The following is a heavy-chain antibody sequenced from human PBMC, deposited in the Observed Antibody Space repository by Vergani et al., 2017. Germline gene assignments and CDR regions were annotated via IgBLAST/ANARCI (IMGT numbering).Heavy chain of an antibody. D-gene: IGHD6-6*01. J-gene: IGHJ6*02. Sequence: QVQLVESGGGVVQSGRSLRLSCAASGFTFSNYGMHWVRQAPGKGLEWVAFIRYDGSHRYYADSVKGRFTISRDNSKNTLYLQMNSLRAEDTALYYCAKDGQYNYYGMDVWGQGTTVTVSS. CDR3: AKDGQYNYYGMDV. CDR1: GFTFSNYG. CDR2: IRYDGSHR. V-gene: IGHV3-30*02.